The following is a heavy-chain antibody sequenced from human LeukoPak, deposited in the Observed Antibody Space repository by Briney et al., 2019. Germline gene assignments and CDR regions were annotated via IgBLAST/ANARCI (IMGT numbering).Heavy chain of an antibody. J-gene: IGHJ6*02. Sequence: SETLSLTCAVSGGSISSGGYSWSWIRQPPGKGLEWIGYIYHSGSTNYNPSLKSRVTISVDTSKNQFSLKLSSVTAADTAVYYCARATYYDILTGYLQGDYYYGMDVWGQGTTVTVSS. D-gene: IGHD3-9*01. CDR3: ARATYYDILTGYLQGDYYYGMDV. CDR2: IYHSGST. CDR1: GGSISSGGYS. V-gene: IGHV4-30-2*01.